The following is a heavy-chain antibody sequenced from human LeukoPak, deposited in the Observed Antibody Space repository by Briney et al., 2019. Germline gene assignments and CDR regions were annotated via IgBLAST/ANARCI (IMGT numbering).Heavy chain of an antibody. Sequence: GGSLRLSCAASGFTFSSYAMHWVRQAPGKGLEWVAVIWYDGSNKYYADSVKGRFTISRDNSKNTLYLQMNSLRAEDTAVYYCAREVIAAAGTNGFDYWGQGTLVTVSS. CDR1: GFTFSSYA. J-gene: IGHJ4*02. V-gene: IGHV3-33*08. CDR2: IWYDGSNK. CDR3: AREVIAAAGTNGFDY. D-gene: IGHD6-13*01.